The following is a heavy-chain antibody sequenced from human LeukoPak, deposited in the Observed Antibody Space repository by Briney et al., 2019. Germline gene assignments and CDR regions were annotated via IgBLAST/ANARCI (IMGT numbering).Heavy chain of an antibody. CDR1: GFTLSSYG. D-gene: IGHD3-9*01. J-gene: IGHJ3*02. CDR2: ISGSGGST. CDR3: AKERSAYYDILTGYGDAFDI. V-gene: IGHV3-23*01. Sequence: GGSLRLSCAASGFTLSSYGMSWVRQAPGKGLEWVSAISGSGGSTYYADSVKGRFTISRDNSKNTLYLQMNSLRAEDTAVYYCAKERSAYYDILTGYGDAFDIWGQGTMVTVSS.